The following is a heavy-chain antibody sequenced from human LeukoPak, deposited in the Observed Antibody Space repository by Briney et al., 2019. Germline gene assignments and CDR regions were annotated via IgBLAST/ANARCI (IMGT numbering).Heavy chain of an antibody. D-gene: IGHD3-3*01. V-gene: IGHV1-18*01. CDR2: ISAYNGNT. CDR3: ARDVRFLEWLSAEKDY. CDR1: GYTFTSYG. J-gene: IGHJ4*02. Sequence: ASVKVSCKASGYTFTSYGISWVRQAPGQGLEWMGWISAYNGNTNYAQKLQGRVTMTTDTSTSTAYMELRSLRSDDTAVYYCARDVRFLEWLSAEKDYLGQGTMVTVSS.